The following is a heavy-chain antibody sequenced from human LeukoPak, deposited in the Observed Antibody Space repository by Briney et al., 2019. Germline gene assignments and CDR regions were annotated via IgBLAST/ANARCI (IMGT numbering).Heavy chain of an antibody. V-gene: IGHV1-69*05. Sequence: SVKVSCKASGGTFSSYAISWVRQAPGQGLEWMGGIIPIFGTANYAQKFQGRVTITTDESKSTAYMELSSLRSEDTAVYYCATGYYDSSGYKYWGQGTLVTVSS. CDR1: GGTFSSYA. D-gene: IGHD3-22*01. J-gene: IGHJ4*02. CDR3: ATGYYDSSGYKY. CDR2: IIPIFGTA.